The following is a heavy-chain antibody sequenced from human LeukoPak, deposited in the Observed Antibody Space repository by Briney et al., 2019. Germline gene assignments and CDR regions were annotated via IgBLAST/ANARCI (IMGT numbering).Heavy chain of an antibody. CDR3: ARDYGSGSFMP. V-gene: IGHV4-59*01. CDR2: IYYSGST. D-gene: IGHD3-10*01. J-gene: IGHJ5*02. CDR1: GGSISSYY. Sequence: SETLSLTCTVSGGSISSYYWSWIRQPPGKGLEWIGYIYYSGSTNYNPSLKSRVTISVDTSKNQFSLKLSSVTAADTAVYYCARDYGSGSFMPWGQGTLVTVSS.